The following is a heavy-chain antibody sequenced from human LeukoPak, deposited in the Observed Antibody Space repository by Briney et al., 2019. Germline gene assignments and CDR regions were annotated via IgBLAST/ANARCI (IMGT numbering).Heavy chain of an antibody. D-gene: IGHD2-15*01. V-gene: IGHV4-61*05. CDR2: IYYSGST. J-gene: IGHJ2*01. CDR3: ARPTGRDWYFDL. CDR1: GGSISSGGYY. Sequence: PSETLSLTCTVSGGSISSGGYYWGWIRQLPGKGLEWIGYIYYSGSTNYNPSLKSRVTISVDTSKNQFSLKLSSVTAADTAVYYCARPTGRDWYFDLWGRGTLVTVSS.